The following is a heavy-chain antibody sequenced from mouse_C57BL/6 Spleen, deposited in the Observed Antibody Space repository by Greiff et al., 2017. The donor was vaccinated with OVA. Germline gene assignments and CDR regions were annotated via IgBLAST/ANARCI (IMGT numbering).Heavy chain of an antibody. CDR3: ARDRALYGSSWYFDV. Sequence: VNVVESEGGLVQPGSSMKLSCTASGFTFSDYYMAWVRQVPEKGLEWVANINYDGSSTYYLDSLKSRFIISRDNAKNILYLQMSSLKSEDTATYYCARDRALYGSSWYFDVWGTGTTVTVSS. D-gene: IGHD1-1*01. CDR2: INYDGSST. V-gene: IGHV5-16*01. J-gene: IGHJ1*03. CDR1: GFTFSDYY.